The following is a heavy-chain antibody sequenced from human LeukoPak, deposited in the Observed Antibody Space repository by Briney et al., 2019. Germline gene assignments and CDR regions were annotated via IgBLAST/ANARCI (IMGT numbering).Heavy chain of an antibody. CDR3: ARDLSRIAVAGTGSGY. CDR1: GYTFTGYY. J-gene: IGHJ4*02. D-gene: IGHD6-19*01. Sequence: GAPVKVSCKASGYTFTGYYMHWVRQAPGQGLEWMGRINPNSGGTNYAQKFQGRVTMTRDTSISTAYMELSRLRSDDTAVYYCARDLSRIAVAGTGSGYWGQGTLVTVSS. V-gene: IGHV1-2*06. CDR2: INPNSGGT.